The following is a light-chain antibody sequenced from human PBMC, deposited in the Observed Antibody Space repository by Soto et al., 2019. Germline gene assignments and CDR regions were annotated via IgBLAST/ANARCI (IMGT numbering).Light chain of an antibody. Sequence: QSVLTQPPSASETPGQRVTISCSGSSSNIESNTVNWYKQLPGTAPKLLIYDNNQRPSGVPDRFTGSKSGTSASLANSGLQSEDEDDYYCEAWDDSLIGYDFGTGTKLTVL. CDR2: DNN. V-gene: IGLV1-44*01. CDR3: EAWDDSLIGYD. CDR1: SSNIESNT. J-gene: IGLJ1*01.